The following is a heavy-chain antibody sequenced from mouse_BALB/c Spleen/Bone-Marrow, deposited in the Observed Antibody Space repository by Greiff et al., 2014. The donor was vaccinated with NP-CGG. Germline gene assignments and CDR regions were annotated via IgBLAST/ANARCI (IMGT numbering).Heavy chain of an antibody. Sequence: VQLQQPGPVLVKPGASVKISCKAPGYTFTDYNMHWVKQSHGKSLEWIGYIYPYNGGTGYNQKFKNKATLTVDSSSSTAYMEFRSLTSEDSAVYYCARGGAYWYFDVWGAGTTVTVSS. CDR2: IYPYNGGT. V-gene: IGHV1S29*02. CDR3: ARGGAYWYFDV. J-gene: IGHJ1*01. CDR1: GYTFTDYN.